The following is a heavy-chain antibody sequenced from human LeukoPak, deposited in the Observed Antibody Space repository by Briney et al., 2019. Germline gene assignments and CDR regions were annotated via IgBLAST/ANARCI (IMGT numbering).Heavy chain of an antibody. V-gene: IGHV3-21*01. CDR2: ISSSSSYI. CDR3: ARDWDGYSSSWFAFDI. CDR1: GFTFSSYS. J-gene: IGHJ3*02. Sequence: GGSLRLSCAASGFTFSSYSMNWVRQAPGKGLEWVSSISSSSSYIYYADSVKGRFTISRDNAKNSLYPQMNSLRAEDTAVYYCARDWDGYSSSWFAFDIWGQGTMVTVSS. D-gene: IGHD6-13*01.